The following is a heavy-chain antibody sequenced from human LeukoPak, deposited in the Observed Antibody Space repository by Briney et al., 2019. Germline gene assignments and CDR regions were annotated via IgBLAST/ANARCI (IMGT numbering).Heavy chain of an antibody. CDR1: GFTFDDYG. D-gene: IGHD3-10*01. CDR2: INWNGGST. J-gene: IGHJ4*02. V-gene: IGHV3-20*04. Sequence: GGSLRLSCAASGFTFDDYGMSWVRQAPGKGLEWVSGINWNGGSTGYADSVKGRFTVSRDNAKNSVYLEMKSLRVEDTAIYYCARFTRSASYEVYWGQGTLVTVSS. CDR3: ARFTRSASYEVY.